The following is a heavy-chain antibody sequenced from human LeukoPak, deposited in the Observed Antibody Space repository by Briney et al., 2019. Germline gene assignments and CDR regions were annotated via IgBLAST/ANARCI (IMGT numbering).Heavy chain of an antibody. CDR2: INPSGGST. V-gene: IGHV1-46*01. D-gene: IGHD3-3*01. CDR3: ARETISTPHAFDI. Sequence: GASVKVSCKASGYTFTSYYMHWVRQAPGQGLEGMEIINPSGGSTSYAQKFQGRVTMTRDMSTSTVYMELSSLRSEDTAVYYCARETISTPHAFDIWGQGTMVTVSS. CDR1: GYTFTSYY. J-gene: IGHJ3*02.